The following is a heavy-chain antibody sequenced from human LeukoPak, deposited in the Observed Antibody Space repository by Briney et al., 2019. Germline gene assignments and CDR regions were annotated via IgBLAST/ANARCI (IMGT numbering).Heavy chain of an antibody. CDR3: TRHLPGTGNEGVDY. J-gene: IGHJ4*02. V-gene: IGHV3-73*01. D-gene: IGHD1-1*01. CDR1: GFTFSGSA. CDR2: IRSKANSYAT. Sequence: PGGSLRLSCAASGFTFSGSAMHWVRQASGKGLEWVGRIRSKANSYATAYAASVKGRFTISRDDSKNTAYLQMNSLKTEDTAVYYCTRHLPGTGNEGVDYWGQGTLVTVSS.